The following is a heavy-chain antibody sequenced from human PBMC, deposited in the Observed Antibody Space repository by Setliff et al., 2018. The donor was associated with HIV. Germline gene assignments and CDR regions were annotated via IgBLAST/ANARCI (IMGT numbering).Heavy chain of an antibody. CDR3: ARFDYGDYRFDY. CDR2: IYQSGTT. D-gene: IGHD4-17*01. J-gene: IGHJ4*02. CDR1: GGSISSSSYY. Sequence: SETLSLTCTVSGGSISSSSYYWGWVRQPPGKGLEWIGSIYQSGTTYYNPALKSRVTISVDTSKNDFSLKLSSVTAADTAVYYCARFDYGDYRFDYWGQGTLVTVSS. V-gene: IGHV4-39*02.